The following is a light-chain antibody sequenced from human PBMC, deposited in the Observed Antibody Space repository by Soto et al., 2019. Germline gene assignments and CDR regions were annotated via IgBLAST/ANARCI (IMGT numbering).Light chain of an antibody. V-gene: IGLV2-14*03. Sequence: QSVLTQPASVSGSPGQSITISCTGTSSDIGDSNYVSWYQQHPGKAPKLVIYDVSNRPSGVSNRFSGSKSANTASLTISGLQAEEEADYYCSSFRSSSTSYVFGTGTKVT. CDR3: SSFRSSSTSYV. CDR2: DVS. CDR1: SSDIGDSNY. J-gene: IGLJ1*01.